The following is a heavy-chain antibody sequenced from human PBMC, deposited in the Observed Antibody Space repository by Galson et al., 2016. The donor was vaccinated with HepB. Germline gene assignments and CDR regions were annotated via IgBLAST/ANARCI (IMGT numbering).Heavy chain of an antibody. D-gene: IGHD3-3*01. CDR1: GITFSSYW. J-gene: IGHJ4*02. CDR3: AREYYGFWSGYYFDY. Sequence: SLRLSCAASGITFSSYWMHWVRQAPGKGLVWVSRINLDGSRTNYADSVKGRFTISRDNAKNTLYLQMNSLRAEGTAVYYCAREYYGFWSGYYFDYWGQGTLVTVSS. V-gene: IGHV3-74*01. CDR2: INLDGSRT.